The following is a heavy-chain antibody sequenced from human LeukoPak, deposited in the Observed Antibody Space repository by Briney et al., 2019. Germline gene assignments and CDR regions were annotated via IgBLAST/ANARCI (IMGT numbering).Heavy chain of an antibody. CDR2: IRGYSGDT. CDR3: ARILITFGGLMFGTFDY. J-gene: IGHJ4*02. CDR1: GYMFTSYG. Sequence: ASVKISCKFSGYMFTSYGVSWLRQAPGQGLEWMGWIRGYSGDTKYSKTFQDRITITAAAARNTAYMDLRSLRYDDTAVYYCARILITFGGLMFGTFDYWGQGSLVIVSS. D-gene: IGHD3-16*01. V-gene: IGHV1-18*01.